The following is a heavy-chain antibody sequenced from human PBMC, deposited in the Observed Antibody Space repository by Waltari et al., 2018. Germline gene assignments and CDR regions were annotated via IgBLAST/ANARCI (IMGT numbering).Heavy chain of an antibody. CDR2: IGQDGSHK. D-gene: IGHD3-10*01. Sequence: EAQLVQSGGGLVQPGGSLTLSCAAYGFTISRFWMTWIRQARGQGLQGVANIGQDGSHKCYVDSVKGRFTISSDNAENSLLLQMSSLRVEDTALYYCVGWTDPITSWGQGTLVAVSS. CDR1: GFTISRFW. V-gene: IGHV3-7*01. CDR3: VGWTDPITS. J-gene: IGHJ4*02.